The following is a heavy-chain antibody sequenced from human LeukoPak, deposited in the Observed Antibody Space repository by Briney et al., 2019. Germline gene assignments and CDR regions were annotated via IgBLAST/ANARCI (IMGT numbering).Heavy chain of an antibody. CDR3: AREMITFGGVLEYYYYMDV. J-gene: IGHJ6*03. D-gene: IGHD3-16*01. Sequence: SETLSLTCTVSGGSISSYYWSWTRQPAGKGLEWIGRIYTSGSTNYNPSLKSRVTMSVDTSKNQFSLKLSSVTAADTAVYYCAREMITFGGVLEYYYYMDVWGKGTTVTVSS. CDR2: IYTSGST. CDR1: GGSISSYY. V-gene: IGHV4-4*07.